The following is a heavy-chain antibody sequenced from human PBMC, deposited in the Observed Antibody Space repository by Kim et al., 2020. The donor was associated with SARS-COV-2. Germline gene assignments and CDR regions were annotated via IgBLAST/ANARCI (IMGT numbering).Heavy chain of an antibody. Sequence: RGSSHANQSLRSRVTMSVDTAKNQFSLNLTSVTAADTAVYYCARKDYGLDVWGQGTTVTVSS. CDR3: ARKDYGLDV. J-gene: IGHJ6*02. V-gene: IGHV4-34*09. CDR2: RGSS.